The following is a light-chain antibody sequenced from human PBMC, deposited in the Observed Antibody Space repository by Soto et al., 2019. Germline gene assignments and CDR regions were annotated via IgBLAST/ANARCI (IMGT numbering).Light chain of an antibody. J-gene: IGLJ3*02. CDR3: QSYDSGWV. V-gene: IGLV1-40*01. CDR1: SSNIGAGYN. Sequence: QSVLTQPASVSGAPGQRVTISCTGSSSNIGAGYNVHWYQQLPGKAPKLLIYGNNSRPSGVPDRFSGSNSVTSASLAITGLRAEEEADNYCQSYDSGWVFGGGTKLTVL. CDR2: GNN.